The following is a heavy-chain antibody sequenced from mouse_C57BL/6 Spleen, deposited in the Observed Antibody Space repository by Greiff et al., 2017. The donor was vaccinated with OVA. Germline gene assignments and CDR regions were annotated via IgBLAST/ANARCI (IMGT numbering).Heavy chain of an antibody. V-gene: IGHV5-17*01. CDR2: ISSSSSTI. CDR3: ARAYGNYRTYFDY. D-gene: IGHD2-1*01. J-gene: IGHJ2*01. CDR1: GFTFSDYG. Sequence: EVMLVESGGGLVKPGGSLKLSCAASGFTFSDYGMHWVRQAPEKGLEWVAYISSSSSTIYYADTVKGRFTISRDNAKKTLFLQMTSLRSEDTAMYYCARAYGNYRTYFDYWGQGTTLTVSS.